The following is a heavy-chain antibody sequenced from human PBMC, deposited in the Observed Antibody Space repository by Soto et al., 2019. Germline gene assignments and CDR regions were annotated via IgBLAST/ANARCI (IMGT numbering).Heavy chain of an antibody. CDR2: ISGNNINI. Sequence: GGSLRLSCAASGFTFNTYAMHWVRQAPGKGLEWVSGISGNNINIAYADSVKGRFTISRDNAKNSLYLQMISLRTEDTALYYCVKDVSETSSWFLNFDSWGQGTLVTVSS. CDR3: VKDVSETSSWFLNFDS. V-gene: IGHV3-9*01. J-gene: IGHJ4*02. CDR1: GFTFNTYA. D-gene: IGHD6-13*01.